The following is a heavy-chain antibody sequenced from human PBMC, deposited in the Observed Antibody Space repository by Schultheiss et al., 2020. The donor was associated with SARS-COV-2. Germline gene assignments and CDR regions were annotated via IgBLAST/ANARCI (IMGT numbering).Heavy chain of an antibody. J-gene: IGHJ4*02. CDR1: GYTFTSYA. CDR3: ARTGEEQYIVATIFDY. Sequence: GESLKISCKASGYTFTSYAMNWVRQAPGQGLEWMGWINTNTGNPTYAQGFTGRFVFSLDTSVSTAYLQISSLKAEDTAVYYCARTGEEQYIVATIFDYWGQGTLVTVSS. CDR2: INTNTGNP. D-gene: IGHD5-12*01. V-gene: IGHV7-4-1*02.